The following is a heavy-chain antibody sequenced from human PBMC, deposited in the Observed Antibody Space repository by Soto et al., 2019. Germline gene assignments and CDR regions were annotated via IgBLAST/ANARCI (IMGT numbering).Heavy chain of an antibody. D-gene: IGHD1-1*01. CDR2: IIPTFGTA. V-gene: IGHV1-69*01. J-gene: IGHJ5*02. CDR1: GGTFSSYA. Sequence: QVQLVQSGAEVKKPGSSVKVSCKASGGTFSSYAISWVRQSPGQGLEWMGGIIPTFGTANYAQKFQGRVTITADDSTSTAYMGLRSLRSEDTGVYYCERASLEMRTITNWFDPWGQGTLVTVSS. CDR3: ERASLEMRTITNWFDP.